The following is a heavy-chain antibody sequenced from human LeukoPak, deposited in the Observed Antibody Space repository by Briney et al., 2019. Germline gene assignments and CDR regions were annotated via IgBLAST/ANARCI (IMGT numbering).Heavy chain of an antibody. CDR3: ARCYSSYYYYYYMDV. D-gene: IGHD6-13*01. J-gene: IGHJ6*03. V-gene: IGHV1-8*03. Sequence: GASVKVSCKASGYTFTSYDINWVRQATGQGLEWMGWMNPNSGNTGYAQKFQGRVTITRNTSISTAYMELSSLRSEDTAVYYCARCYSSYYYYYYMDVWGKGTTVTVSS. CDR2: MNPNSGNT. CDR1: GYTFTSYD.